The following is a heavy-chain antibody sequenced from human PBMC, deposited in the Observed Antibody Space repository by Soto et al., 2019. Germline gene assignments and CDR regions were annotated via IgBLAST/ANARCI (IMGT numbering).Heavy chain of an antibody. Sequence: SETLSLTCAVYGGSFSGYYWSWIRQPPGKGLEWIGEINHSGSTNYNLSLKSRVTISVDTSKNQFSLKLSSVTAADTAVYYCARATDIVVVPAAMGTDYFDYWGQGTLVTVSS. CDR1: GGSFSGYY. CDR2: INHSGST. D-gene: IGHD2-2*01. V-gene: IGHV4-34*01. J-gene: IGHJ4*02. CDR3: ARATDIVVVPAAMGTDYFDY.